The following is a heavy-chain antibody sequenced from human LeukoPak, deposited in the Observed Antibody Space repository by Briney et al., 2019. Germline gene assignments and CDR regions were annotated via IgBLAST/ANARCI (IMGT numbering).Heavy chain of an antibody. J-gene: IGHJ6*02. CDR1: GFTFSSYA. V-gene: IGHV3-30*04. CDR2: ISYDESNK. Sequence: PGGSLRLSCAASGFTFSSYAMHWVRQAPGKGLEWVAVISYDESNKYYADSVKGRFTISRDNSKNTLYLQMNSLRAEDTAVYYCAGARLDSYDSTSGMDVWGQGTTVTVSS. D-gene: IGHD3-22*01. CDR3: AGARLDSYDSTSGMDV.